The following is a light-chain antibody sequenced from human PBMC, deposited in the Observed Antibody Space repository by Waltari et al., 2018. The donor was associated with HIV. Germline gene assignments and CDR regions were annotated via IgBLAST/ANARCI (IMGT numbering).Light chain of an antibody. CDR3: QVWHTNIAL. V-gene: IGLV3-9*01. J-gene: IGLJ3*02. CDR1: NIGSKN. Sequence: SYVLTQPVSVSVALGQTARVSCEGNNIGSKNVHWYHQKPGLAPILVIFRDNKRPSGIPERFSGSNSGNTATLTISRAQAGDEADYFCQVWHTNIALFGGGTKRTVL. CDR2: RDN.